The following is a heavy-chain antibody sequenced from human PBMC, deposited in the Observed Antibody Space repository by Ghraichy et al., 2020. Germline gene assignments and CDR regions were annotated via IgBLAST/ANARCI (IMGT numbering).Heavy chain of an antibody. V-gene: IGHV4-34*01. CDR2: INHNGST. J-gene: IGHJ4*02. D-gene: IGHD2-2*01. Sequence: SETLSLTCAVYGGSFSGYYWSWIRQPPGKGLEWIGEINHNGSTNYNPSLKSRVTISVDTSKNQFSLKLSSVTAADTAVYYCAKAGWVPAAAFDYWGQGTLVTVSS. CDR1: GGSFSGYY. CDR3: AKAGWVPAAAFDY.